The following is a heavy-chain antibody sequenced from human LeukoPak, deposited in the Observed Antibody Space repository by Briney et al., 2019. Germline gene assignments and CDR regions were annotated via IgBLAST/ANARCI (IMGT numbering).Heavy chain of an antibody. Sequence: KAGGSLRLSCAASGFTFSNAWMSWVRQTPGKGLEWVGRIKSKTDGGTTDYAAPVKGRSTISRDDSKNTLYLQMNSLKTEDTAVYYCTTTHYGDYVLVGFDYWGQGTLVTVSS. CDR2: IKSKTDGGTT. CDR3: TTTHYGDYVLVGFDY. D-gene: IGHD4-17*01. J-gene: IGHJ4*02. V-gene: IGHV3-15*01. CDR1: GFTFSNAW.